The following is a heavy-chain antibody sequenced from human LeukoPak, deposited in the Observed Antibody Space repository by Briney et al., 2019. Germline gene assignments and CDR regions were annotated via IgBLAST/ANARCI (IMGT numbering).Heavy chain of an antibody. Sequence: GGSLRLSCAASGFTFSSYWMSWVRQAPGKGLEWVANIKQDGSEKYYVDSVKGRFTISRDNAKNSLYLQMNSLRAEDTAVYYCARLGGYGYGFSFYPYYYYYMDVWGKGTTVTISS. CDR1: GFTFSSYW. CDR2: IKQDGSEK. CDR3: ARLGGYGYGFSFYPYYYYYMDV. D-gene: IGHD5-18*01. J-gene: IGHJ6*03. V-gene: IGHV3-7*01.